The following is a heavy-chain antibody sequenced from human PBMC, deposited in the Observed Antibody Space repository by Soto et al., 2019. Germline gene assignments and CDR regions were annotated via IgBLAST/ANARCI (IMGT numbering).Heavy chain of an antibody. CDR1: GFTFSGSA. J-gene: IGHJ6*02. CDR3: ARLAARRDYYYYGMDV. D-gene: IGHD6-6*01. Sequence: PGGSLRLSCAASGFTFSGSAMHWVRQASGKGLEWVGRIRSKANSYATAYAASVKGRFTISRDDSKNTAYLQMNSLKTEDTAMYYCARLAARRDYYYYGMDVWGQGTTVTVSS. V-gene: IGHV3-73*01. CDR2: IRSKANSYAT.